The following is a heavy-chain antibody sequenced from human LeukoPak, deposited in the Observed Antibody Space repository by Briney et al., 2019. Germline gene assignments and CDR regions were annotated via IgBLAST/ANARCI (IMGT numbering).Heavy chain of an antibody. D-gene: IGHD2-8*02. V-gene: IGHV4-59*11. CDR1: GGSITGHF. J-gene: IGHJ3*01. CDR3: AREEGAAGESLDF. CDR2: VNDSGAT. Sequence: PSETLSLTCSVSGGSITGHFWSWLRQAPGKTLEWLGYVNDSGATDYNPDFKTRLTISLHTSTNQFFLRLTAVTAADTAFYYCAREEGAAGESLDFWGQGTMVTVSS.